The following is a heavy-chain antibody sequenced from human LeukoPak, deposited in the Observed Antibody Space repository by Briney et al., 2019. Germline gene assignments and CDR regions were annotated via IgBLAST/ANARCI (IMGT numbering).Heavy chain of an antibody. V-gene: IGHV3-21*01. Sequence: GGSLRLSCAASGFIFSSHSMNWVRQAPGKGLEWVSSISSSSSYIYYADSLTGRFTISRDNAKNSLYLHMNSLRAEDTAVYYCAELGITMIGGVWGKGTTVTISS. CDR3: AELGITMIGGV. CDR2: ISSSSSYI. CDR1: GFIFSSHS. D-gene: IGHD3-10*02. J-gene: IGHJ6*04.